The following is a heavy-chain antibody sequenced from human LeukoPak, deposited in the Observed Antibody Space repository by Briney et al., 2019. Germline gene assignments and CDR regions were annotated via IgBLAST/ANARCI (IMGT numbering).Heavy chain of an antibody. J-gene: IGHJ4*02. V-gene: IGHV4-39*01. CDR1: GGSISSSSYY. Sequence: PSETLSLTCTVSGGSISSSSYYWGWIRQPPGKGLEWIGSIYYSGSTYYNPSLKSRVTISVDTSKNQFSLKLSSVTAADTAVYYCASAIMYYYDSSGYYPIFYYFDYWGQGTLVTVSS. D-gene: IGHD3-22*01. CDR2: IYYSGST. CDR3: ASAIMYYYDSSGYYPIFYYFDY.